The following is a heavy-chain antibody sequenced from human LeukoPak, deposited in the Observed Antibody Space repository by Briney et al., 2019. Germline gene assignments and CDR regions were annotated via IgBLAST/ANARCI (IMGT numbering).Heavy chain of an antibody. J-gene: IGHJ4*02. CDR2: IYYSGST. V-gene: IGHV4-59*08. D-gene: IGHD1-14*01. CDR1: GGSISSYY. CDR3: ARNPPATAEFYFDF. Sequence: PSETLSLTCTVSGGSISSYYWSWIRQPPGKGLEWIGYIYYSGSTNYNPSLKSRVTISVDTSKNQFSLKLTSVTAADTADYYCARNPPATAEFYFDFWGQGTLVTVSS.